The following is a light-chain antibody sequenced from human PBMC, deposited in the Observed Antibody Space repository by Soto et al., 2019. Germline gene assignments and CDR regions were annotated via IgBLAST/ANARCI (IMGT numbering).Light chain of an antibody. CDR2: TNN. Sequence: QSVLTQPPSASGTPGQRVTISCSGSSSNIGSNYVYWYQQLPGTAPKLLIYTNNQRPSGVPDRFSGSQSGTSASLAISGLRSEDEADYYCAAWDDSLSGAVFGGGTQLTVL. CDR3: AAWDDSLSGAV. CDR1: SSNIGSNY. V-gene: IGLV1-47*01. J-gene: IGLJ7*01.